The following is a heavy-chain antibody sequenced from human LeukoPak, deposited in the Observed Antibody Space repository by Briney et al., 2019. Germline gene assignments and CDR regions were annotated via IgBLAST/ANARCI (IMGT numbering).Heavy chain of an antibody. CDR3: ARDGSSWDAFDY. CDR2: ISSNGGST. V-gene: IGHV3-64D*09. J-gene: IGHJ4*02. Sequence: PGGSLRLSCSASGFTFSSYAMHWVRQAPGKGLEYVSVISSNGGSTYYADSVKGRFTISRDNSKNTLYLQMSSLRAEDTAVYYCARDGSSWDAFDYWGQGTLVTVSS. CDR1: GFTFSSYA. D-gene: IGHD6-13*01.